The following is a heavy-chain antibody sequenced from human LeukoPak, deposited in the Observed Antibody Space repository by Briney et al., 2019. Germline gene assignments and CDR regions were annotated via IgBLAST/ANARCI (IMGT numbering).Heavy chain of an antibody. Sequence: GGSLRLSCAASGFTFSSYAIHWVRQAPGKGLEWVAVISYDGSNKYYADSVKGRFTISRGNSKNTLYLQMNSLRAEDTAVYYCARAIAAAGPYYFDYWGQGTLVTVSS. D-gene: IGHD6-13*01. CDR2: ISYDGSNK. CDR3: ARAIAAAGPYYFDY. V-gene: IGHV3-30*04. CDR1: GFTFSSYA. J-gene: IGHJ4*02.